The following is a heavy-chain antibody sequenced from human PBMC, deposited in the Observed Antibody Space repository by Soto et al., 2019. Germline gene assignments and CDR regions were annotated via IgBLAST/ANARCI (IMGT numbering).Heavy chain of an antibody. Sequence: EVQLVESGGGLVKPGGSLRLSCAASGFTFSSYSMNWVRQAPGKGLEWVASISSSSSYIYYADSVKGRFTISRDNAKNSLYVQMTRLRAEDTAVYDCATLTSCDSRGYYCYWGQGTLVTVSS. CDR2: ISSSSSYI. J-gene: IGHJ4*02. CDR3: ATLTSCDSRGYYCY. V-gene: IGHV3-21*01. D-gene: IGHD3-22*01. CDR1: GFTFSSYS.